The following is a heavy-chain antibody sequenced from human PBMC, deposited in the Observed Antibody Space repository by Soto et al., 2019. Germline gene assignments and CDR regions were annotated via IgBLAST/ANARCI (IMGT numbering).Heavy chain of an antibody. J-gene: IGHJ4*02. CDR1: GGSFSGYY. CDR3: AGVYGSGSYQQ. CDR2: INHSGST. V-gene: IGHV4-34*01. Sequence: SETLSLTCAVYGGSFSGYYWSWIRQPPGKGLEWIGEINHSGSTNYNPSLKSRVTISVDTSKNQFSLKLSSVTAADTAVYYCAGVYGSGSYQQWGQGTLVTVSS. D-gene: IGHD3-10*01.